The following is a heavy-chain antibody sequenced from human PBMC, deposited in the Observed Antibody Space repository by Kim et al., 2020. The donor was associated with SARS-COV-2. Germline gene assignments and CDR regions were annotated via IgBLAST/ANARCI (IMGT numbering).Heavy chain of an antibody. CDR2: IYTSGST. CDR3: ARESHYYDSSGYYYSPKSPNFDY. J-gene: IGHJ4*02. D-gene: IGHD3-22*01. Sequence: SETLSLTCTVSGGSISSGSYYWSWIRQPAGKGLEWIGRIYTSGSTNYNPSLKSRVTISVDTSKNQFSLKLSSVTAADTAVYYCARESHYYDSSGYYYSPKSPNFDYWGQGTLVTVSS. CDR1: GGSISSGSYY. V-gene: IGHV4-61*02.